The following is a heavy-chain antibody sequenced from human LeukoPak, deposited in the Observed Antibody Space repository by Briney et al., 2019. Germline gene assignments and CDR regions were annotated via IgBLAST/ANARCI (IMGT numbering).Heavy chain of an antibody. Sequence: SETLSLTCAVYGGSFSGYYWSWIRQPPGKGLEWIGEINHSGGTNYNPSLKSRVTISVDTSKNQFSLKLSSVTAADTAVYYCARGRGWFQKYFDYWGQGTLVTVSS. J-gene: IGHJ4*02. D-gene: IGHD6-19*01. V-gene: IGHV4-34*01. CDR3: ARGRGWFQKYFDY. CDR1: GGSFSGYY. CDR2: INHSGGT.